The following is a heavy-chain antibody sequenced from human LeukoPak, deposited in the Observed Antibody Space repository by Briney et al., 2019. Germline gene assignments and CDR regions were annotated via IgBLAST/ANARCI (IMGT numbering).Heavy chain of an antibody. CDR1: GFTFSSYP. V-gene: IGHV3-23*01. Sequence: PGGSLRLSCAASGFTFSSYPMNWVRQAPGKGLEWVSVISGSGGVTFYGDSVQGRFTISRDNSRGTLYLQMTNLRAEDTAVYYCGKYLQTAVGANDYWGQGTLVTVSS. J-gene: IGHJ4*02. CDR3: GKYLQTAVGANDY. D-gene: IGHD1-26*01. CDR2: ISGSGGVT.